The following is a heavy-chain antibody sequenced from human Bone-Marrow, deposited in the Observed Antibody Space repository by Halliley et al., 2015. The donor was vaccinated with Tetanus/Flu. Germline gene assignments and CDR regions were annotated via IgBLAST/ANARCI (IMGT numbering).Heavy chain of an antibody. CDR3: ARDLRFGSSGDLYTYFAP. J-gene: IGHJ5*02. CDR1: GVSIATHF. CDR2: IYYTGIT. V-gene: IGHV4-59*11. D-gene: IGHD6-6*01. Sequence: TLSLTCTVSGVSIATHFWSWIRQSPGKGLEWIASIYYTGITKYNPSLKSRVTILLDTSKSQFSLELNSVTAADTAVYYCARDLRFGSSGDLYTYFAPWGQGTPVTVSS.